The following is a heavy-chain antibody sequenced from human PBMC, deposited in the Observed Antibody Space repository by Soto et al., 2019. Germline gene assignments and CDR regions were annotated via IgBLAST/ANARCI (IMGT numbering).Heavy chain of an antibody. Sequence: ESLKISWKGSGYRFSSYWISWVRQMPGKGPEWMGRIDPSDSYTNYSPSFQGRVTIAADKSISTAYLQWSSLKASDTAVYYCARLPETAIREIVVPPDAVVVFWGQGIQVTVSS. CDR3: ARLPETAIREIVVPPDAVVVF. J-gene: IGHJ4*02. V-gene: IGHV5-10-1*01. CDR1: GYRFSSYW. D-gene: IGHD2-15*01. CDR2: IDPSDSYT.